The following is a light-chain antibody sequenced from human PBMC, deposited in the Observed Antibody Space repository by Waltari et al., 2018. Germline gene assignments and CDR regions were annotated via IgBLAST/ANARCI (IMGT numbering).Light chain of an antibody. CDR3: CSYTSSSTWV. CDR1: GSDIRGYNF. CDR2: DVT. Sequence: QSALTQSASMSGSPGQTITITCTGTGSDIRGYNFVYWYQQYPGNAPKLIIFDVTKRPSGVSNRFSGSKSGNTASLTISGLQTEDEADYYCCSYTSSSTWVFGGGTKLTVL. V-gene: IGLV2-14*01. J-gene: IGLJ3*02.